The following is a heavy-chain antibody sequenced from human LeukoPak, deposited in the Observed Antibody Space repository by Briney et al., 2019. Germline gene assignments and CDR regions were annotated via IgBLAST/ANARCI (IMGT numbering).Heavy chain of an antibody. V-gene: IGHV3-23*01. J-gene: IGHJ4*02. CDR1: GFTFSNHG. D-gene: IGHD4-17*01. Sequence: GGTLRLSCAASGFTFSNHGMNWVRQAPGKGLEWLSGVSPPGGGTYYADSVKGRFTISRDHSKNTLYLQMNSLRADDTAVYYCARRAGAYSHPYDYWGQGTLVTVSS. CDR2: VSPPGGGT. CDR3: ARRAGAYSHPYDY.